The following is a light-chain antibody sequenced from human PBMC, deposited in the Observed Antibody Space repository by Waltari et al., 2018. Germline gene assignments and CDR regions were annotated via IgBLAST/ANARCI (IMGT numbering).Light chain of an antibody. V-gene: IGKV3-11*01. J-gene: IGKJ2*03. Sequence: EIVLTQSPATLSLSPGEGATLSCRASQSVGRFLAWYQQKPGQAPRLLIYDASNSATGIPARFSASGSGTDFTLTLSSLEPEDFAVYYCQQRSSWPYSFGQGTKLEIK. CDR3: QQRSSWPYS. CDR2: DAS. CDR1: QSVGRF.